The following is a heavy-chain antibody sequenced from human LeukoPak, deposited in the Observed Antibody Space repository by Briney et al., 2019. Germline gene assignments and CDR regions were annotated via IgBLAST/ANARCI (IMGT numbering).Heavy chain of an antibody. J-gene: IGHJ4*02. CDR2: IKTNTGGGTA. Sequence: GGSLRLSCAASGFTFSNAWMSWVRQARGKGLEWVGRIKTNTGGGTADYAAPVKGRFTISRDDSKNTLYLQMNSLKTEDTAVYYCTTDPYVGVHFDYWGQGTLVTVSS. CDR1: GFTFSNAW. V-gene: IGHV3-15*01. CDR3: TTDPYVGVHFDY. D-gene: IGHD1-26*01.